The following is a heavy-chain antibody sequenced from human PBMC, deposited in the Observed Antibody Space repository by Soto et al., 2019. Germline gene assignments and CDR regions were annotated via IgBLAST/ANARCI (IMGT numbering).Heavy chain of an antibody. Sequence: EVQLVESGGGLVQPGGSLRLSCSASGFTFSSYAMHWVRQAPGKGLEYVSAISSNGGSTYYADSVKGRFTISRDNSKNTLYLQMSSLRAEDTAVYYCVPRRWRDSSSWYWFDPWGQGTLVTVSS. D-gene: IGHD6-13*01. J-gene: IGHJ5*02. V-gene: IGHV3-64D*08. CDR1: GFTFSSYA. CDR2: ISSNGGST. CDR3: VPRRWRDSSSWYWFDP.